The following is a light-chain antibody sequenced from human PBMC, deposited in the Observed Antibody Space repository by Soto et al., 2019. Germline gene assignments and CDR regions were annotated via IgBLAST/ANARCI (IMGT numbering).Light chain of an antibody. J-gene: IGKJ4*01. CDR3: QQYGKIALT. CDR1: QSFGGNL. CDR2: GAS. Sequence: EIVLTQSPGTLSLSPGDRATLSCRASQSFGGNLLAWYQQKPGQAPRLLIYGASARAIGIPDRFSGSGSGTDFTLTISGLQPEDFGVYYCQQYGKIALTCGGGTRVEIK. V-gene: IGKV3-20*01.